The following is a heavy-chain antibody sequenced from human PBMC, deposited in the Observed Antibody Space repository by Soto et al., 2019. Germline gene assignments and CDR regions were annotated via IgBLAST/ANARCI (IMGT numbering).Heavy chain of an antibody. D-gene: IGHD2-21*02. Sequence: EVQLVESGGGLVQPGGSLRLSCAASGFTFSSYWMHWVRQAPGKGRVWVSRINSEGSGTTYADAVKGRFTISRDNAKNTLYLHMNRLRGEDTAVYYCVRERELVVTTAHIDVWGQGTMVTVSS. J-gene: IGHJ6*01. CDR3: VRERELVVTTAHIDV. CDR2: INSEGSGT. V-gene: IGHV3-74*01. CDR1: GFTFSSYW.